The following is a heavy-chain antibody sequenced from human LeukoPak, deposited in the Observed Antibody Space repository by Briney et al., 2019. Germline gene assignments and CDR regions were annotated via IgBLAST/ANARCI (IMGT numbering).Heavy chain of an antibody. CDR3: ARDRSSSSYSSSWSLQFDY. CDR2: ISYDGSNK. D-gene: IGHD6-13*01. J-gene: IGHJ4*02. Sequence: GRSLRLSCAASGFTFSSYAMPWVRQAPGKGLEWVAVISYDGSNKYYADSVKGRFTISRDNSKNTLYLQMNSLRAEDTAVYYCARDRSSSSYSSSWSLQFDYWGQGTLVTVSS. CDR1: GFTFSSYA. V-gene: IGHV3-30*04.